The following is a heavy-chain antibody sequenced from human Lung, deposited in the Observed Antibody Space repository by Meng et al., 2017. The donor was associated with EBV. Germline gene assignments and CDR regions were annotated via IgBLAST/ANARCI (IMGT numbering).Heavy chain of an antibody. V-gene: IGHV6-1*01. CDR2: TYYRSKWYN. CDR3: ARGATSVFDL. CDR1: GESVSSSSAA. J-gene: IGHJ2*01. Sequence: QLHQSGPGLVKPSQTLSLTCIISGESVSSSSAAWTWIRQSPSRGLEWLGRTYYRSKWYNDYAVFVKSRITINPDTSKNQFSLQLNSVTPEDTAVYYCARGATSVFDLWGRGTLVTVSS.